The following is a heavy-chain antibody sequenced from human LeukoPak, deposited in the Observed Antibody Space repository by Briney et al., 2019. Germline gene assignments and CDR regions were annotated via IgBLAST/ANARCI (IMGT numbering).Heavy chain of an antibody. J-gene: IGHJ4*02. Sequence: PGGSLRLSCAASGFTFSDYYMSWVRQAPGKGLEWVSYISSSGSTIYYADSVKGRFTISRDNAKNSLYLQMNSLRAEDTALYYCARVGSSSWYRSSFDYWGQGTLVTVSS. V-gene: IGHV3-11*01. CDR3: ARVGSSSWYRSSFDY. CDR1: GFTFSDYY. CDR2: ISSSGSTI. D-gene: IGHD6-13*01.